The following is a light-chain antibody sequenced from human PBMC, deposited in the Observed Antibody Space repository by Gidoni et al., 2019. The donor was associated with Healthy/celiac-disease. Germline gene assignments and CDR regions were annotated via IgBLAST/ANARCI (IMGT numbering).Light chain of an antibody. Sequence: DIQMTQSPSSLSASVGDRVTITCRARQSISSYLNWYQQKPGQAPKLLIYAASSLHSGVPSRFSGSGSGTDFTLTISSLQPEDFATYYCQQSYSTPRTFGQGTKLEIK. CDR2: AAS. CDR3: QQSYSTPRT. V-gene: IGKV1-39*01. CDR1: QSISSY. J-gene: IGKJ2*02.